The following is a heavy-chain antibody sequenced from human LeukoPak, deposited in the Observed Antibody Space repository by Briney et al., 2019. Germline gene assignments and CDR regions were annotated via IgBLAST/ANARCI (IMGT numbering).Heavy chain of an antibody. J-gene: IGHJ5*02. Sequence: GASVKVSCKASGYTFTSCYMHWVRQAPGQGLEWMGIINPSGGSTSYAQKFQGRVTMTRDMSTSTVYMELSSLRSEDTAVYYCARDPLVVVAANWETNWFDPWGQGTLVTVSS. V-gene: IGHV1-46*01. D-gene: IGHD2-15*01. CDR3: ARDPLVVVAANWETNWFDP. CDR2: INPSGGST. CDR1: GYTFTSCY.